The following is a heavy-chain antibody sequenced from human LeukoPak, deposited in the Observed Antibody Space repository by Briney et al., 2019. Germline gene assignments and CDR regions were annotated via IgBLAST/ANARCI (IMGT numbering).Heavy chain of an antibody. J-gene: IGHJ1*01. CDR2: TYYRSKWYK. CDR1: GDSVSSNSAT. V-gene: IGHV6-1*01. Sequence: SQTLSLTCAISGDSVSSNSATWNRIRQSPSRGLEWLGRTYYRSKWYKYYAVSVKGRITINPDTSKNQFSLQLNSVTPEDTAVYYCARGPSYFQHWGQGTLVTVSS. CDR3: ARGPSYFQH.